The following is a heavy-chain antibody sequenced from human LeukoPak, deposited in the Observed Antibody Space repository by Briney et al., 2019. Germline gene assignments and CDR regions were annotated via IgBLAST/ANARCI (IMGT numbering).Heavy chain of an antibody. D-gene: IGHD3-3*01. CDR3: ARERITTFGLEWFDP. CDR2: IYTSGST. CDR1: GGSISSYY. J-gene: IGHJ5*02. Sequence: SETLSLTCTVSGGSISSYYWSWIRQPAGKGLEWIGRIYTSGSTNYNPPLKSRVTISVDTSKNQFSLKLSSVTAADTAVYYCARERITTFGLEWFDPWGQGTLVTVSS. V-gene: IGHV4-4*07.